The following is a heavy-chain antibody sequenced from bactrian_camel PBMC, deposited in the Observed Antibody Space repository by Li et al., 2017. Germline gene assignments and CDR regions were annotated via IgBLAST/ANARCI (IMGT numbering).Heavy chain of an antibody. J-gene: IGHJ4*01. Sequence: VQLVESGGGSVQAGGSLRLSCSVTSGYTYNRYCMGWFRQAPGKKREGIAGIYTGGGSTYYADSMEGRFTISHNNGNNTLYLQMNSLKPDDTAMYYCAADVGSMSGNCQPNYWGQGTQVTVS. CDR1: GYTYNRYC. D-gene: IGHD6*01. CDR3: AADVGSMSGNCQPNY. V-gene: IGHV3S1*01. CDR2: IYTGGGST.